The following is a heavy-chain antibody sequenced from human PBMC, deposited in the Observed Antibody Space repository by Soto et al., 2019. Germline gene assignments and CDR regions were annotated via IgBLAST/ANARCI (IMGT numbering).Heavy chain of an antibody. D-gene: IGHD3-3*01. J-gene: IGHJ4*02. V-gene: IGHV3-30-3*01. CDR3: ALSTATPATTGYDFWSGYLNR. CDR2: ISYDGSNK. Sequence: GGSLRLSCAASGFTFSSYAMHWVRQAPGKGLEWVAVISYDGSNKYYADSVKGRFTISRDNSKNTLYLQMNSLRAEDTAVYYCALSTATPATTGYDFWSGYLNRWGQGTLVTVSS. CDR1: GFTFSSYA.